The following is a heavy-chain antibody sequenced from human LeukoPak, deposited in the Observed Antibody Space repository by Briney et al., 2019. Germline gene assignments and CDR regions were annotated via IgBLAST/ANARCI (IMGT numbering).Heavy chain of an antibody. V-gene: IGHV3-30*18. Sequence: GGSLRLSWAASGFTFSSSGMHWVRQAPGKGLEWVAVISYDGGYESYADSVRGRFTISRDNSKNTLYLQMNSLTTEDTAVYYCANLYGDYPDYWGQGTLVTVSS. D-gene: IGHD2-21*02. J-gene: IGHJ4*02. CDR1: GFTFSSSG. CDR2: ISYDGGYE. CDR3: ANLYGDYPDY.